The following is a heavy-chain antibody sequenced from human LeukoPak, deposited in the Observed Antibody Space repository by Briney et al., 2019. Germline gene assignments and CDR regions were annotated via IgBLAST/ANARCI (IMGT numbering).Heavy chain of an antibody. CDR2: ISGSGGST. J-gene: IGHJ4*02. CDR1: GFTFSSYA. CDR3: AKVPHYDFWSGSPHYLDY. D-gene: IGHD3-3*01. Sequence: GGSLRLSCAASGFTFSSYAMSWVRQAPGKGLEWVSAISGSGGSTYYADSVKGRFTISRDNSKNTLYLQMNSLRAEDTAVYYCAKVPHYDFWSGSPHYLDYWGQGTLVTVSS. V-gene: IGHV3-23*01.